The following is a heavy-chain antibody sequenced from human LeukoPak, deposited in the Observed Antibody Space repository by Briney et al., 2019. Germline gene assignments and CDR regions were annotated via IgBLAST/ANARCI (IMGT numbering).Heavy chain of an antibody. V-gene: IGHV3-53*01. J-gene: IGHJ1*01. D-gene: IGHD2-15*01. Sequence: GGSLRLSCTASGFTINNNYMSWVRQAPGKGLEWVAIIYSDRSTYYPESVKGRFTISRDDSKNMLLLQMDSLRVEDTAIYYCARDSAFSSYSNWGQGTLVAVSS. CDR1: GFTINNNY. CDR2: IYSDRST. CDR3: ARDSAFSSYSN.